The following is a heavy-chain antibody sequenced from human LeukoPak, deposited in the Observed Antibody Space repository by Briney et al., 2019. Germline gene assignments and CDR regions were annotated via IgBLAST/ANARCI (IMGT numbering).Heavy chain of an antibody. V-gene: IGHV3-21*04. CDR1: GFTFSSYS. J-gene: IGHJ4*02. Sequence: GGSLRLSCAASGFTFSSYSMNWVRQAPGKGLEWVSSISSSSSYIYYADSVKGRFTISRDNAKNSLYLQMNSLRAEDTAVYYCAKRIQSAMAMGYWGQGTLVTVSS. CDR3: AKRIQSAMAMGY. CDR2: ISSSSSYI. D-gene: IGHD5-18*01.